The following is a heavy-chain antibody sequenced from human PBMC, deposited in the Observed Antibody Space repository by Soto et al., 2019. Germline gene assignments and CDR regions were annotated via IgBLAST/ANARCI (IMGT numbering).Heavy chain of an antibody. CDR3: ARDGGIQLWLYYYYGMDV. CDR1: GGSISSSSYY. Sequence: SETLSLTCTVSGGSISSSSYYWGWIRQPPGKGLEWIGSIYYSGSTYYNPSLKSRVTICVDTSKNQFSLKLSSVTAADTAVYYCARDGGIQLWLYYYYGMDVWGQGTTVTVSS. D-gene: IGHD5-18*01. V-gene: IGHV4-39*02. J-gene: IGHJ6*02. CDR2: IYYSGST.